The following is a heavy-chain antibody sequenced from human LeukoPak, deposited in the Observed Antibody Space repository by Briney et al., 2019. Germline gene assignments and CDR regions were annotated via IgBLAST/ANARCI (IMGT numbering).Heavy chain of an antibody. CDR1: GGSISSSSYY. CDR2: IYYSGST. CDR3: ARAVDTAMVPDY. D-gene: IGHD5-18*01. V-gene: IGHV4-39*07. Sequence: PSETLSLTCTVSGGSISSSSYYWGWIRQPPGKGLEWIGSIYYSGSTYYNPSLKSRVTISVDTSKNQFSLKLSSVTAADTAVYYCARAVDTAMVPDYWGQGTLVTVSS. J-gene: IGHJ4*02.